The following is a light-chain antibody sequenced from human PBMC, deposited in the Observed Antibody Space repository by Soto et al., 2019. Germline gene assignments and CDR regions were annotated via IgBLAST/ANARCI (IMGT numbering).Light chain of an antibody. Sequence: EVVMTQSRATPSVCPGERGTISCRASQSVSSSLACCQLKTGQAPKLLMFDASTRATGTPARFSGSGSGTEFTLTISSLQSEDFAIYYCQQYNNWPPYTFGQGTK. CDR2: DAS. J-gene: IGKJ2*01. V-gene: IGKV3-15*01. CDR3: QQYNNWPPYT. CDR1: QSVSSS.